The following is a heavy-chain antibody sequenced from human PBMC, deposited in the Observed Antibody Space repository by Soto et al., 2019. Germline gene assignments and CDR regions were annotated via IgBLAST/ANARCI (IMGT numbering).Heavy chain of an antibody. CDR1: GFTFSSYC. J-gene: IGHJ4*02. CDR2: ISYDGSNK. Sequence: GGSLRPSCAASGFTFSSYCMHWVRQAPGKGLEWVAVISYDGSNKYYADSVKGRFTISRDNSKNTLYLQMNSLRAEDTAVYYCAKEAINGDYFDYWGQGTLVTVSS. V-gene: IGHV3-30*18. D-gene: IGHD4-17*01. CDR3: AKEAINGDYFDY.